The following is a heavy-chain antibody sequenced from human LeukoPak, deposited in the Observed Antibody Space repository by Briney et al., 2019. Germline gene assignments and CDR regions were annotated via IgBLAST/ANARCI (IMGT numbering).Heavy chain of an antibody. CDR1: GGSISSYY. D-gene: IGHD2-2*02. J-gene: IGHJ4*02. V-gene: IGHV4-4*07. Sequence: SETLSLTCTVSGGSISSYYWSWIRQPAGKGLEWIGRIYTSGSTNYNPSLKSRVTMSVDTSKNQFSLKLSSVTAADTAVYYCARVHGYCSSTSCYTFDYWGQGTLVTVSS. CDR3: ARVHGYCSSTSCYTFDY. CDR2: IYTSGST.